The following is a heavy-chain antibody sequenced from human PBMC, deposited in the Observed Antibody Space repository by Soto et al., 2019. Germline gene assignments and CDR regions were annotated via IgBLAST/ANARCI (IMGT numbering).Heavy chain of an antibody. V-gene: IGHV3-30-3*01. D-gene: IGHD6-19*01. J-gene: IGHJ4*02. CDR2: ISNDGSKK. CDR3: ARDPYNSCWMGY. CDR1: GFTFSSCA. Sequence: QVQLVDSGGGVVQPGRSLRLSGAASGFTFSSCAMHWVRQAPGKGLEWVAVISNDGSKKYYADSVKGRFTISRDNSNNPLYLQMNGLRAEDTAVYYCARDPYNSCWMGYWGQGTLVTVSS.